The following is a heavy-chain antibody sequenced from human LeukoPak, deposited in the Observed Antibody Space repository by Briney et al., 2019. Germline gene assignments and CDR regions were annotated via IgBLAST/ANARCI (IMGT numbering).Heavy chain of an antibody. CDR2: ISGSGGST. CDR1: GFTFSSYA. J-gene: IGHJ4*02. D-gene: IGHD3-10*01. CDR3: AKERRAMVRGALGY. Sequence: PGGSLRLSCAASGFTFSSYAMSWVRQAPGKGLEWVSAISGSGGSTYYADSVKGRFTISRDNSKNTLYLQMNSLRAEDTAVHYCAKERRAMVRGALGYWGQGTLVTVSS. V-gene: IGHV3-23*01.